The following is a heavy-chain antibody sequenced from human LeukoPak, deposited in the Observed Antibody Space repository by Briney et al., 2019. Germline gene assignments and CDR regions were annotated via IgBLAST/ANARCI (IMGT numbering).Heavy chain of an antibody. D-gene: IGHD3-3*01. V-gene: IGHV3-9*01. Sequence: GGSLRLSCAASGFTFDDYAMHWVRQAPGKGLEWVSGISWNSGSIGYADSVKGRFTISRDNAKNSLYLQMNSLRAEDTALYYCAKSLLYYDFWSGHDYWGQGTLVTVSS. CDR2: ISWNSGSI. CDR1: GFTFDDYA. CDR3: AKSLLYYDFWSGHDY. J-gene: IGHJ4*02.